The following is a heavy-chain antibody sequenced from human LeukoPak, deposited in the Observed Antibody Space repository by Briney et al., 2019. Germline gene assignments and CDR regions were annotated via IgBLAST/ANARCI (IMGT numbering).Heavy chain of an antibody. Sequence: PSETLSLTCTVSGHSIINSFYWGWIRQPPGKGLEWIGSIYHSGATYYNPSLKSRVTISLDTSKNQFSLKLNSVTAADTAVYYCARAVDSSAFSAFQHWGQGTLVTVSS. CDR3: ARAVDSSAFSAFQH. V-gene: IGHV4-38-2*02. D-gene: IGHD3-22*01. CDR2: IYHSGAT. J-gene: IGHJ1*01. CDR1: GHSIINSFY.